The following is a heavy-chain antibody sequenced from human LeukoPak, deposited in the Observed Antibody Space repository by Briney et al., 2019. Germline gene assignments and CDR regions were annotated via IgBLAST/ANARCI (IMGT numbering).Heavy chain of an antibody. CDR3: ARTSRGALDY. CDR2: ISYDGSNK. Sequence: GRSLRLSCAASGFTFSSYAMHWVRQAPGKGLEWVAVISYDGSNKYYADSVKGRFTISRDNSKNTLYLQMNSLRAEDTAVYYCARTSRGALDYRGQGTLVTVSS. J-gene: IGHJ4*02. D-gene: IGHD1-26*01. V-gene: IGHV3-30-3*01. CDR1: GFTFSSYA.